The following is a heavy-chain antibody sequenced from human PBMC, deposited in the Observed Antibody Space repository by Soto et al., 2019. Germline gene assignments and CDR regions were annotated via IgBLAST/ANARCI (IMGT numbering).Heavy chain of an antibody. CDR2: NSYSGST. D-gene: IGHD1-26*01. CDR3: ARHGGSYSFAY. Sequence: ASETLCLTCTVAGGSTSSYYWSWLRQPPGKGLEWIGYNSYSGSTDYNPSLKSRVTISVDTSKNQFSLKLSSAAAADTAVYYCARHGGSYSFAYWGQGTLVTVSS. J-gene: IGHJ4*02. V-gene: IGHV4-59*08. CDR1: GGSTSSYY.